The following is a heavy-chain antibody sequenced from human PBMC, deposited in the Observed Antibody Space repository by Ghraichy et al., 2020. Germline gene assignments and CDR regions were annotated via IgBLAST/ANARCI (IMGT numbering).Heavy chain of an antibody. CDR1: GFTFSSYW. V-gene: IGHV3-74*01. J-gene: IGHJ1*01. D-gene: IGHD6-13*01. CDR2: INSDGSST. CDR3: QYSSSWSTFQH. Sequence: GGSLRLSCAASGFTFSSYWMHWVRQAPGKGLVWVSRINSDGSSTSYADSVKGRFTISRDNAKNTLYLQMNSLRAEDTAVYYCQYSSSWSTFQHWGQGTLVTVSS.